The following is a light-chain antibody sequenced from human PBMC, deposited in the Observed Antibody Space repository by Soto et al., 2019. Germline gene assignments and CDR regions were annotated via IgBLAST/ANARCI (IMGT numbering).Light chain of an antibody. V-gene: IGKV3-15*01. CDR1: QSVSGN. Sequence: EIVMTQSPATLSVSPGERATLSCRASQSVSGNLAWYQQKPGQAPRLLIYGASTRATGIPARFSCSGSGTEFTLTISRLQSEDFAVYYCQQYNNWPPLTFGGGTKVEIK. CDR2: GAS. J-gene: IGKJ4*01. CDR3: QQYNNWPPLT.